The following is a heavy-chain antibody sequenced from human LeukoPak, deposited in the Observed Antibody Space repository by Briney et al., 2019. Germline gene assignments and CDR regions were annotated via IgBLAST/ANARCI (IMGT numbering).Heavy chain of an antibody. D-gene: IGHD6-19*01. Sequence: GGSLRLSCAASGFTFSSYAMSWVRQAPGKGLEWVSAISGSGGSTYYADSVKGRFTISRDNSKNTLYLQMNSLRAEDTAVYYCAKDPYNIAVANTNGWFDPWGQGTLVTVSS. CDR1: GFTFSSYA. CDR2: ISGSGGST. CDR3: AKDPYNIAVANTNGWFDP. J-gene: IGHJ5*02. V-gene: IGHV3-23*01.